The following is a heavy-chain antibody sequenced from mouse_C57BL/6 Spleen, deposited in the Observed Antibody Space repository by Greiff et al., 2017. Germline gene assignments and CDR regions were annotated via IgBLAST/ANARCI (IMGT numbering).Heavy chain of an antibody. CDR1: GYTFTDYY. Sequence: VQLQQSGPELVKPGASVKISCKASGYTFTDYYMNWVKQSHGKSLEWIGDINPNNGGTSYNQKFKGKATLTVDKSSSTAYMELRSLTSEDSAVYYCAPIYYDYPYYAMDYWGQGTSVTVSS. CDR2: INPNNGGT. CDR3: APIYYDYPYYAMDY. D-gene: IGHD2-4*01. J-gene: IGHJ4*01. V-gene: IGHV1-26*01.